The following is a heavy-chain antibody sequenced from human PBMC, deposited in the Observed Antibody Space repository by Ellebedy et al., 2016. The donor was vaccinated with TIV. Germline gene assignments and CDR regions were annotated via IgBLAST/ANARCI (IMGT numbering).Heavy chain of an antibody. CDR3: ARGLGGGEYFDF. V-gene: IGHV4-34*01. D-gene: IGHD2/OR15-2a*01. CDR2: INHCVGT. Sequence: MPSETLSLTCAVYGGSFSGYYWSWIRQPPGKGLEWIGEINHCVGTNSNPSLKSRVTIPLATSKNQFSLKLTSVSAADTADYFCARGLGGGEYFDFWGQGTPVTVSS. J-gene: IGHJ4*02. CDR1: GGSFSGYY.